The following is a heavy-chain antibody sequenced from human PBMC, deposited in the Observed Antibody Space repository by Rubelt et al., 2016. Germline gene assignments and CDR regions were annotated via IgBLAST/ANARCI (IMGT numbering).Heavy chain of an antibody. V-gene: IGHV3-21*01. Sequence: SSSYIYYADSVKGRFTISRDNSKNTLYLQMNSLRAEDTAVYYCARDIVVVVAATRAYYYGMDVWGQGTTVTVSS. CDR3: ARDIVVVVAATRAYYYGMDV. CDR2: SSSYI. J-gene: IGHJ6*02. D-gene: IGHD2-15*01.